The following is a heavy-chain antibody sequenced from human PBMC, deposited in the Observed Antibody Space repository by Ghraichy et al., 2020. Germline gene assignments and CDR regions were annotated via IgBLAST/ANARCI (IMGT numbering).Heavy chain of an antibody. Sequence: GESLNISCAASGFTFSSYAMSWVRQAPGKGLEWVSSISGSGDSTYYADSVKGRFIISRDSSKNTLDLQMNSLRAEDTAVYYCAKTLSVAVYYFDYWGQGTLVTVSS. CDR1: GFTFSSYA. CDR2: ISGSGDST. V-gene: IGHV3-23*01. D-gene: IGHD6-19*01. J-gene: IGHJ4*02. CDR3: AKTLSVAVYYFDY.